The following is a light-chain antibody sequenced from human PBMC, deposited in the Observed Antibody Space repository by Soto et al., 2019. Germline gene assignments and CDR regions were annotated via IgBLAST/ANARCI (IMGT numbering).Light chain of an antibody. CDR3: HKYDTAPWT. Sequence: DIQMTQSPSSLSASVGDRVTITCRASQGIFNYLAWYQQKPGKVPKVLIYAASTLQSRVPSRFSGGGAGTDFSLTMSSLRPEDVATYYCHKYDTAPWTFGQGTKVEIK. V-gene: IGKV1-27*01. CDR2: AAS. CDR1: QGIFNY. J-gene: IGKJ1*01.